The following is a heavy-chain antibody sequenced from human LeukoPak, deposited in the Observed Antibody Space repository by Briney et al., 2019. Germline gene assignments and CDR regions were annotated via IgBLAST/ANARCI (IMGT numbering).Heavy chain of an antibody. CDR3: ARDYGTMIVLYYFDY. Sequence: PGGSLRLSCAASGFTFSSYSMNWVRQAPGKGLEWVSSISSSSSYIYYADSVKGRFTISRDNSKNTLYLQMNSLRAEDTAVYYCARDYGTMIVLYYFDYWGQGTLVTVSS. CDR1: GFTFSSYS. D-gene: IGHD3-22*01. J-gene: IGHJ4*02. V-gene: IGHV3-21*01. CDR2: ISSSSSYI.